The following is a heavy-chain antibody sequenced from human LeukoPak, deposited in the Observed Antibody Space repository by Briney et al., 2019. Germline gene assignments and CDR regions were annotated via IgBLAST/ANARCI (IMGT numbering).Heavy chain of an antibody. Sequence: SETLSLTCTVSGGSISSYYWSWIRQPPGKGLEWIGCFYYSGNTYYNPSLKSRVTISVDTSKNQFSLKLSSMTDADTAVYYCARNRGGSSWADFDYWGQGTLVTVSS. CDR3: ARNRGGSSWADFDY. J-gene: IGHJ4*02. D-gene: IGHD6-13*01. CDR1: GGSISSYY. CDR2: FYYSGNT. V-gene: IGHV4-59*12.